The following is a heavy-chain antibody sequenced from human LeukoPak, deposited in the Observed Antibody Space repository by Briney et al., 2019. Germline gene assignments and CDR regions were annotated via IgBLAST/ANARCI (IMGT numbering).Heavy chain of an antibody. CDR2: IYYSGST. V-gene: IGHV4-59*12. J-gene: IGHJ5*02. D-gene: IGHD6-19*01. Sequence: SETLSLTCTVSGGSISSYYWSWIRQPPGKGLEWIGYIYYSGSTNYNPSLKSRVTISVDTSKNQISLKLSSVTAADTAVYYCARDRVAVAGMPNWFDPWGQGTLVTVSS. CDR3: ARDRVAVAGMPNWFDP. CDR1: GGSISSYY.